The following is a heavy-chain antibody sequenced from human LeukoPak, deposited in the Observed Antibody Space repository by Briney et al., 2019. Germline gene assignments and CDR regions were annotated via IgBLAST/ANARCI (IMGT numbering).Heavy chain of an antibody. J-gene: IGHJ4*02. CDR1: GYTFTSYY. D-gene: IGHD6-13*01. CDR2: INPSGGST. V-gene: IGHV1-46*01. CDR3: AIEDFRATAGSIDY. Sequence: ASVKVSCKASGYTFTSYYMHWVRQAPGQGLEWMGIINPSGGSTSYAQKFQGRVTMTRDTSISTAYMELSRLRSDDTAVYYCAIEDFRATAGSIDYWGQGTLVTVSS.